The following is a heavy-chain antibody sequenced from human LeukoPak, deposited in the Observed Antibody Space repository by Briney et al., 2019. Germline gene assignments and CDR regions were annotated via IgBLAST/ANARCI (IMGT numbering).Heavy chain of an antibody. J-gene: IGHJ4*02. CDR2: ISAYNGNT. CDR3: ARVIVVRGVIITPDYFDY. CDR1: GYTFTGHY. Sequence: ASVKVSCKASGYTFTGHYIHWVRQAPGQGLEWMGWISAYNGNTNYAQKLQGRVTMTTDTSTSTAYMELRSLRSDDTAVYYCARVIVVRGVIITPDYFDYWGQGTLVTVSS. V-gene: IGHV1-18*04. D-gene: IGHD3-10*01.